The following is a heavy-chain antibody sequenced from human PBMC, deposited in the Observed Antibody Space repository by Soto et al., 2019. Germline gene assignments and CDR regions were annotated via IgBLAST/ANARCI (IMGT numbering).Heavy chain of an antibody. Sequence: ASVKVSCKASGYTFTSDYMHWVRQAPGQGLEWMGIINPSGGSTSYAQKFQGRVTMTRDTSTSTVYMELSSLRSEDTAVYYCARVPERYDILTGSYYYYGMDVWGQGTTVTVSS. J-gene: IGHJ6*02. V-gene: IGHV1-46*01. D-gene: IGHD3-9*01. CDR3: ARVPERYDILTGSYYYYGMDV. CDR1: GYTFTSDY. CDR2: INPSGGST.